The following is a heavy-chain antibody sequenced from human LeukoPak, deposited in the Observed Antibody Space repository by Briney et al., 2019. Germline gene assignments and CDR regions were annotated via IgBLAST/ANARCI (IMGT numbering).Heavy chain of an antibody. CDR3: ARHLYGSGSYYFDY. V-gene: IGHV4-39*01. Sequence: PSETLSLTCTVSGGSISSSSYYRGWIRQPPGKGLEWIGSFYYSGSTYYNPSLKSRVTISVDTSKNQFSLKLSSVTAADTAVYYCARHLYGSGSYYFDYWGQGTLVTVSS. CDR2: FYYSGST. J-gene: IGHJ4*02. CDR1: GGSISSSSYY. D-gene: IGHD3-10*01.